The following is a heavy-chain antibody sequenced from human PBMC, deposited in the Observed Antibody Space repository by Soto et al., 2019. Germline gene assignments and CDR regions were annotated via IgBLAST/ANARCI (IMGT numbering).Heavy chain of an antibody. J-gene: IGHJ4*02. Sequence: QVKLQESGPGLVQPAQTLSLSCTVSGGSITSGGIYWSWLRQHPRQGLEGIGYIYHSGSTTYNPSLTSRVTISVDTSKNQFSLTVTSLTVADTAVYYCARFNSRSGTEYFDYWGQGTLATVSS. CDR2: IYHSGST. D-gene: IGHD6-19*01. CDR1: GGSITSGGIY. CDR3: ARFNSRSGTEYFDY. V-gene: IGHV4-31*03.